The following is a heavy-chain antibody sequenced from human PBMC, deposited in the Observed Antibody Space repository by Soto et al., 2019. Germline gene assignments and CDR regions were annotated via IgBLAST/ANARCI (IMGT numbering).Heavy chain of an antibody. CDR2: ISSSSSTI. Sequence: EVQLVESGGGLVQPGGSLRLSCAASGFTFSSYSMNWVRQAPGKGLEWVSYISSSSSTIYYADSVKGRFTISRDNAKNSLYLQMNRLRAEDTAVYYCARHPERRAEIGCFDPWGQGTLVTVSS. CDR1: GFTFSSYS. D-gene: IGHD6-13*01. CDR3: ARHPERRAEIGCFDP. J-gene: IGHJ5*02. V-gene: IGHV3-48*01.